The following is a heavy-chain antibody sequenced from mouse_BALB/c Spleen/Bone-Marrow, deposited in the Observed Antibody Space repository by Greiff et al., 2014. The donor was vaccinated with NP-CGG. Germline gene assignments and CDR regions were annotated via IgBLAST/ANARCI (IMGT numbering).Heavy chain of an antibody. J-gene: IGHJ3*01. CDR2: IDSNGGTT. Sequence: EVQRVESGGGLVQPGGSLKLSCAASGFTFSNYGMSWVRQTPDKRLDLVATIDSNGGTTYYPDSVKGRFTVSRDNAKNTLYLQMSSLKSEDTAIYFCARGLYYVAYGPGFAYWGQGTLVTVSA. CDR3: ARGLYYVAYGPGFAY. CDR1: GFTFSNYG. V-gene: IGHV5-6-3*01. D-gene: IGHD2-13*01.